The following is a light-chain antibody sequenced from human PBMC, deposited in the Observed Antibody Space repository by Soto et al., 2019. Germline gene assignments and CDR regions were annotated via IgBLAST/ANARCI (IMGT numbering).Light chain of an antibody. CDR2: DAS. J-gene: IGKJ3*01. V-gene: IGKV1-33*01. CDR1: QDISNY. Sequence: DIQMTQSPSSLSASVGDRVTITWQASQDISNYLNWYQQKPGKAPKLLIYDASNLETGVPSRFSGSGSGTDFTFTISSLQPEDIATYYCQQYDNLWVTLSPGTKVDIK. CDR3: QQYDNLWVT.